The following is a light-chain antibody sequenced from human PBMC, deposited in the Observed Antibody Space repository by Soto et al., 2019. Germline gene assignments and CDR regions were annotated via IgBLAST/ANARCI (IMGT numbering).Light chain of an antibody. CDR2: AAS. V-gene: IGKV3-20*01. CDR1: QSVSVNS. Sequence: IVLTQSPGTLSLSPWERATLSCRASQSVSVNSLAWYQQKGGQAPRLLIYAASTRATGVPDRFSGTGSGTDFALTISRLETDDSAVYYCQQYGGSPFTFGPGTKVVS. CDR3: QQYGGSPFT. J-gene: IGKJ3*01.